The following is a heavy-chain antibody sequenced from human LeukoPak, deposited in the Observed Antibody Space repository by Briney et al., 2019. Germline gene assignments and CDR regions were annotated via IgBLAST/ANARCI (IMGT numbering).Heavy chain of an antibody. J-gene: IGHJ4*02. CDR3: AREVGYCSGGSCYYDY. V-gene: IGHV1-46*01. Sequence: ASVKVSCKASGYTFTSYYMHWVRQAPGQGLEWTGIINPSGGSTSYAQKFQGRVTMTRDTSTSTVYMELSSLRSEDTAVYYCAREVGYCSGGSCYYDYWGQGTLVTVSS. D-gene: IGHD2-15*01. CDR2: INPSGGST. CDR1: GYTFTSYY.